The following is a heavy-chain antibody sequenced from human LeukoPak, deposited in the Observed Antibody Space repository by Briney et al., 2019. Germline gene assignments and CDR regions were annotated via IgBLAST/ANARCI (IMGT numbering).Heavy chain of an antibody. J-gene: IGHJ4*02. Sequence: SETLSLTCTVSGVSIISSSYDWGWIRQPPGKGLEWIGRVNYGGSTDYNPSLTSRATISVGASKNQFSVKMSAVTAADTDVYYCARHFDNWGQGTLVTVSS. V-gene: IGHV4-39*01. CDR3: ARHFDN. CDR1: GVSIISSSYD. CDR2: VNYGGST.